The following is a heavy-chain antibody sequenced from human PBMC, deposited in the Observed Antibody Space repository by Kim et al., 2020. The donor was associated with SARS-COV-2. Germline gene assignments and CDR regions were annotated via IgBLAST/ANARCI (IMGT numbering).Heavy chain of an antibody. Sequence: GGSLRLSCAASGFTFSSYWMHWVRQAPGKGLVWVSRINSDGSSTSYADSVKGRFTISRDNAKNTLYLQMNSLRAEDTAVYYCARALNYYDSSGYYDYFDYWGQGTLVTVSS. D-gene: IGHD3-22*01. V-gene: IGHV3-74*01. CDR1: GFTFSSYW. J-gene: IGHJ4*02. CDR3: ARALNYYDSSGYYDYFDY. CDR2: INSDGSST.